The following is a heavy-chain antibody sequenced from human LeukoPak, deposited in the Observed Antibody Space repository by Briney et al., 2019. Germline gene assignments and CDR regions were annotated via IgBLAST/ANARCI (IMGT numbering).Heavy chain of an antibody. CDR2: ISAYNGNT. CDR3: AREGSSWYESDY. CDR1: GYTFTGYY. Sequence: ASVKVSCKASGYTFTGYYMHLVRQAPGQGLEWMGWISAYNGNTNYAQKLQGRVTMTTDTSTSTAYMELRSLRSDDTAVYYCAREGSSWYESDYWGQGTLVTVSS. J-gene: IGHJ4*02. D-gene: IGHD6-13*01. V-gene: IGHV1-18*04.